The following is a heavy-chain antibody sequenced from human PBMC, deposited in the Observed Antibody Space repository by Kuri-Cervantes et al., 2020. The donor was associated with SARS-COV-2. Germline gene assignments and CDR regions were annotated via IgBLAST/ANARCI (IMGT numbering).Heavy chain of an antibody. J-gene: IGHJ4*02. V-gene: IGHV1-2*02. CDR3: ARLKVDTAMVPLGYDY. CDR1: GYTFTDYY. D-gene: IGHD5-18*01. Sequence: ASVKVSCKASGYTFTDYYIHWVRQAPGQGLEWMGWVNPKTGGTKYAQKLQGRVTMTRDTSISTAYMELSRLRSDDTAVYYCARLKVDTAMVPLGYDYWGQGTLVTVSS. CDR2: VNPKTGGT.